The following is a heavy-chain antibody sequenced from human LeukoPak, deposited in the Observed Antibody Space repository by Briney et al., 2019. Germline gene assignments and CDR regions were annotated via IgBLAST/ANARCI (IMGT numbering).Heavy chain of an antibody. CDR2: ISGSGGST. D-gene: IGHD3-10*02. CDR3: AELGITMIGGV. V-gene: IGHV3-23*01. J-gene: IGHJ6*04. CDR1: GFRFSSYG. Sequence: GGSLRLSCAASGFRFSSYGMSWVRQAPGKGLEWVSGISGSGGSTYYADSVKGRFTISRDNSKNTLYLQMNSLRAEDTAVYYCAELGITMIGGVWGKGTTVTISS.